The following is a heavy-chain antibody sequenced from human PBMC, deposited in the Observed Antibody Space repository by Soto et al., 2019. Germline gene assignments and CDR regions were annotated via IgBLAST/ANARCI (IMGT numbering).Heavy chain of an antibody. V-gene: IGHV3-21*06. CDR2: ISSTTDYI. Sequence: GGSLRLSCAASGFTFTRYSMNWVRQAPGKGLEWVSSISSTTDYIYYGDSMKGRFTISRDNAKNSLYLEMNSLRAEDTAVYYCARESEDLTSNFDYWGQGTLVTVSS. CDR3: ARESEDLTSNFDY. J-gene: IGHJ4*02. CDR1: GFTFTRYS.